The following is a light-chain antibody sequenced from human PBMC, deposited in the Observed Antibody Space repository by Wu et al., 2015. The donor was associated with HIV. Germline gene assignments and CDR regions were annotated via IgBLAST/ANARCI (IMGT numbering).Light chain of an antibody. CDR1: QSITTF. Sequence: DIQMTQSPSPLSASVGDRVTITCRASQSITTFLNWYQQRPGKTPKLLIYAASTLYSGVPSRSSGSGSGTNFTLTISSLQPEDFATYFCQQSYSPDVLGFG. CDR2: AAS. V-gene: IGKV1-39*01. J-gene: IGKJ3*01. CDR3: QQSYSPDVLG.